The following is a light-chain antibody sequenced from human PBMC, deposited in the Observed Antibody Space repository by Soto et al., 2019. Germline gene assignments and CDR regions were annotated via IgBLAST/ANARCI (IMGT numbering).Light chain of an antibody. CDR2: DTS. V-gene: IGKV3-11*01. Sequence: EIVLTQSPATLSLSPGERATLSCRASQSVSSYLAWYQQKPGQAPRLLMYDTSNRATGIPARFSGSGSGTDFTLTISSLEPEDFAVYYCQQRSNGLTFGGGTKVEIK. J-gene: IGKJ4*01. CDR1: QSVSSY. CDR3: QQRSNGLT.